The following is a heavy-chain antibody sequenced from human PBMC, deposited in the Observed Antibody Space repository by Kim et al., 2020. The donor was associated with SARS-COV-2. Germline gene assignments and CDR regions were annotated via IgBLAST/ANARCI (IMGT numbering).Heavy chain of an antibody. CDR2: IDPSDSYT. J-gene: IGHJ6*02. CDR3: ARLRYYYDSSGLIPYGMDV. D-gene: IGHD3-22*01. Sequence: GESLKISCRGSGYSFTSYWISWVRQMPGKGLEWMGRIDPSDSYTNYSPSFQGHVTISADKSISTAYLQWSSLKASDTAMYYCARLRYYYDSSGLIPYGMDVWGHGATVTVSS. V-gene: IGHV5-10-1*01. CDR1: GYSFTSYW.